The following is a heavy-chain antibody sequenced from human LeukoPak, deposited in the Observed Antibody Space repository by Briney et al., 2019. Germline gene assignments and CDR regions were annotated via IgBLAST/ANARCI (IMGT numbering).Heavy chain of an antibody. CDR3: ARDYQGIPDYYFDY. J-gene: IGHJ4*02. CDR1: GYTFTSYA. CDR2: INAGNGNT. V-gene: IGHV1-3*01. Sequence: ASVKVSCKASGYTFTSYAMHWVRQAPGQRLEWMGWINAGNGNTKYSQKFQGRVTITRDTSASTAYMELSSLRSEDTAVYYCARDYQGIPDYYFDYWGQGTLVTVSS. D-gene: IGHD5-18*01.